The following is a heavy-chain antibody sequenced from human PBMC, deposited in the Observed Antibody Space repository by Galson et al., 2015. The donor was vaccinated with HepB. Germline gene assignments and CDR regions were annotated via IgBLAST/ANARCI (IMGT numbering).Heavy chain of an antibody. J-gene: IGHJ6*02. V-gene: IGHV3-30*18. Sequence: SLRLSCAASGFTFSSYGMHWVRQAPGKGLEWVAVISYDGSNKYYADSVKGRFTISRDNSKNTLYLQMNSLRAEDTAVYYCAKNGSGSYIYYYYGMDVWGQGTTVTVSS. CDR2: ISYDGSNK. CDR1: GFTFSSYG. D-gene: IGHD3-10*01. CDR3: AKNGSGSYIYYYYGMDV.